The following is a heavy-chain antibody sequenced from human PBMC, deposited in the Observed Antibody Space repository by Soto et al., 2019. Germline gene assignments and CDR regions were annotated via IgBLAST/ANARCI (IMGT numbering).Heavy chain of an antibody. CDR1: GGSFSGYY. CDR3: ARARIPTRGYCSGGSCYPWFDP. CDR2: INHSGST. V-gene: IGHV4-34*01. Sequence: PSETLSLTCTVSGGSFSGYYWSWIRQPPGKGLEWIGEINHSGSTSYNPSLKSRVTISVDTSKNQFSLKLSSVTAADTAVYYCARARIPTRGYCSGGSCYPWFDPWGQGTLVTVS. D-gene: IGHD2-15*01. J-gene: IGHJ5*02.